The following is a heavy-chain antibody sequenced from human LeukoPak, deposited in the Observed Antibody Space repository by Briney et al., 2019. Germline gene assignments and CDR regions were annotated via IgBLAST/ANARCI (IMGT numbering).Heavy chain of an antibody. CDR3: AKDGKNYFDY. CDR2: ITWNGGRT. J-gene: IGHJ4*02. V-gene: IGHV3-43D*03. Sequence: PGGSVRLSCAASGFTSDDYSMHWVRQAPGKGLEWVSLITWNGGRTYYADSVKGRFTISRDNSKNSLYVQMNSLRAEDTALYYCAKDGKNYFDYWGQGSLVTVSS. CDR1: GFTSDDYS.